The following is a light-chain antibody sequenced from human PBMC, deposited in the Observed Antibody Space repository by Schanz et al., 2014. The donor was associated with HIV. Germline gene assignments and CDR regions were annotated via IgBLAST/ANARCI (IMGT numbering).Light chain of an antibody. CDR3: ATWDDSLSRYV. V-gene: IGLV1-51*01. J-gene: IGLJ1*01. CDR2: LNN. CDR1: YSNIGNNY. Sequence: QSVLTQPPSVSAAPGQKVTITCSGTYSNIGNNYVSWYQQFPGAAPRLLMYLNNQRPSGIPDRFSGSKSGTSASLAISGLRSDDEGDYYCATWDDSLSRYVFGPGTKLTVL.